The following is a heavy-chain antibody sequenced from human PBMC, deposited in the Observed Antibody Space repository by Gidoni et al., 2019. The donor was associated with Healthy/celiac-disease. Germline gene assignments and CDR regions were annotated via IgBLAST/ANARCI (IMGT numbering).Heavy chain of an antibody. V-gene: IGHV3-33*01. Sequence: QVQLVESGGGVVQPGRSLRLSCAASGFTFSSYGMHWVRQAPGKGLEWVAVIWYDGSNKYYADSVKGRFTISRDNSKNTLYLQMNSLRAEDTAVYYCARGIYCSGGSCYYYYGMDVWGQGTTVTVSS. CDR3: ARGIYCSGGSCYYYYGMDV. J-gene: IGHJ6*02. D-gene: IGHD2-15*01. CDR1: GFTFSSYG. CDR2: IWYDGSNK.